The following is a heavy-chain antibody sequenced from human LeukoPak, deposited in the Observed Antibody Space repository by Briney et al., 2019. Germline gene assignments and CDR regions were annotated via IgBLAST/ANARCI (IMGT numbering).Heavy chain of an antibody. CDR1: GFTFSSYW. V-gene: IGHV3-7*01. Sequence: PGGSLRHSCVASGFTFSSYWTSWVRQAPGKGLEWVANIKQDGSEKYYVESVKGRFTISRDNAKNSLYLQMNSLRAEDTAVYYCARKNGLDYWGQGTLVTVSS. CDR2: IKQDGSEK. CDR3: ARKNGLDY. J-gene: IGHJ4*02.